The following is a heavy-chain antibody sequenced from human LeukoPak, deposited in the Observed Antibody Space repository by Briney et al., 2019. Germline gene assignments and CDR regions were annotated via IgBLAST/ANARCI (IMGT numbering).Heavy chain of an antibody. Sequence: SETLSLTCSVSGGAITKYSWNWIRQPAGKGLEWIGRIYTSGSTNYNPSLKSRVTMSVDTSKNQFSLKLSSVTAADTAVYYCARGGSSSFGWFDPWGQGTLVTVSS. CDR1: GGAITKYS. V-gene: IGHV4-4*07. CDR2: IYTSGST. CDR3: ARGGSSSFGWFDP. J-gene: IGHJ5*02. D-gene: IGHD6-6*01.